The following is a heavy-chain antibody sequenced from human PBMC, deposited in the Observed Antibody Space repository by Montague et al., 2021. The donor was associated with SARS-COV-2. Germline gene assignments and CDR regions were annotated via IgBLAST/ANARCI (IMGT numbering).Heavy chain of an antibody. D-gene: IGHD2-21*01. J-gene: IGHJ5*01. CDR2: IIYNGST. Sequence: SETLSLTCAVSFGSFSTYYWSWIRQPPGKGLEWIGLIIYNGSTKYNPSLKSRVSISLDTSKNQFSLKLSSVTAADTAVYYCARQVAWAYCGDECYRGWFDSWGQGTLVTVSS. CDR1: FGSFSTYY. V-gene: IGHV4-34*12. CDR3: ARQVAWAYCGDECYRGWFDS.